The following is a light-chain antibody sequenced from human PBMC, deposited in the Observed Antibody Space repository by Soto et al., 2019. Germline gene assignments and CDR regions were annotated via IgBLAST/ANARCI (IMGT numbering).Light chain of an antibody. CDR2: YDS. CDR1: NIGTKS. CDR3: QLWDGGNVVV. V-gene: IGLV3-21*04. Sequence: SYELTQPPSVSVAPGETARIPCGGNNIGTKSVHWYQQKPGQAPVLVIYYDSDRPSGIPERFSGSNSGNTATLTISRVEAGDEADYYCQLWDGGNVVVFGGGTKLTVL. J-gene: IGLJ2*01.